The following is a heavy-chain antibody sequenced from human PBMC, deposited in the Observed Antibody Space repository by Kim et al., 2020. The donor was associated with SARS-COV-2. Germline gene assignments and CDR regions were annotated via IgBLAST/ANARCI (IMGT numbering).Heavy chain of an antibody. CDR1: GFTFSSYW. Sequence: GGSLRLSCAASGFTFSSYWMSWVRQAPGKGLEWVANIKQDGSEKYYVDSVKGRFTISRDNAKNSLYLQMNSLRAEDTAVYYCARERAGSSWYKPRFGFDYWGQGTLVTVSS. D-gene: IGHD6-13*01. J-gene: IGHJ4*02. V-gene: IGHV3-7*03. CDR3: ARERAGSSWYKPRFGFDY. CDR2: IKQDGSEK.